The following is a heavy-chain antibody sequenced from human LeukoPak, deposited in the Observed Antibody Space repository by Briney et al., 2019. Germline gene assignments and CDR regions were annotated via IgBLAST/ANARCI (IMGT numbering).Heavy chain of an antibody. CDR2: IIPIFGTA. V-gene: IGHV1-69*13. Sequence: ASVKVSCKASGGTFSSYAISWVRQAPGQGLEWMGGIIPIFGTANYAQKFQGRVTITADESTSTAYMELSSLRCEDTAVYYCARDNPHGDPADYWGQGTLVTVSS. J-gene: IGHJ4*02. CDR1: GGTFSSYA. D-gene: IGHD3-10*01. CDR3: ARDNPHGDPADY.